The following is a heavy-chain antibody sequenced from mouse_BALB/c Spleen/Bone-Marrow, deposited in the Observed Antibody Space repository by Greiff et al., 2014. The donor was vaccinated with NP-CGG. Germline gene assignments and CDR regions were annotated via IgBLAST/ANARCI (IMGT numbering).Heavy chain of an antibody. CDR3: GGQDGYYGGFAY. V-gene: IGHV1-37*01. Sequence: VQLQQSGPELVKPGASVKISCKASGYLFTGYFMNWVKQSHGKSLEWIGRINPYNGDTFYNQKFKGKATLTVDKSSSTAHMELLSLTSEDSAVYYCGGQDGYYGGFAYWGQGTLVTASA. CDR2: INPYNGDT. CDR1: GYLFTGYF. D-gene: IGHD2-3*01. J-gene: IGHJ3*01.